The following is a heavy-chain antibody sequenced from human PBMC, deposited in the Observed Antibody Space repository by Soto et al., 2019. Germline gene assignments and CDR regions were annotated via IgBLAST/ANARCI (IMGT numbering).Heavy chain of an antibody. CDR3: ARGDEMTAVTIFEY. Sequence: QVQLEQSGPEVKRPGTSVKVSCKASGGAFGRYSVSWVRQAPGQGLEWIGGVIPVFNTSNYSLQCQGRVAIFADLSTSSVFMELRSLRSEDPALYYCARGDEMTAVTIFEYWGQGALVTVSS. J-gene: IGHJ4*02. V-gene: IGHV1-69*01. D-gene: IGHD4-17*01. CDR1: GGAFGRYS. CDR2: VIPVFNTS.